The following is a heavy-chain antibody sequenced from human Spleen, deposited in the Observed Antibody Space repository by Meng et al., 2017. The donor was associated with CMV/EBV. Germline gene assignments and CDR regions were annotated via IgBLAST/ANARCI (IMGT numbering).Heavy chain of an antibody. D-gene: IGHD3-10*01. V-gene: IGHV1-2*02. CDR2: INPNSGGT. J-gene: IGHJ6*02. Sequence: ASVKVSCKASGYTLTDYYIHWVRQAPGQGLGWMGWINPNSGGTNYAQKFQGRVTMTRDTSISTAYMELSRLRSDDTAVYYCASGGVLLWFGELLRGSYYYYGMDVWGQGTTVTVSS. CDR3: ASGGVLLWFGELLRGSYYYYGMDV. CDR1: GYTLTDYY.